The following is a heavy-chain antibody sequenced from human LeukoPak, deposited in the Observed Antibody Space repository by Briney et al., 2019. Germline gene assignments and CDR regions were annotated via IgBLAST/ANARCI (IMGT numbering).Heavy chain of an antibody. J-gene: IGHJ4*02. CDR2: INPNSGGT. Sequence: GASVKVSCKASRYILTGYYIHWVRQAPGQELEWMGWINPNSGGTNSAQKFQGRVTMTRDTSISTAYMERSRLTSDDTAVYYCARHPYSGSYHLDYWGQGTLVTVSS. D-gene: IGHD1-26*01. CDR1: RYILTGYY. CDR3: ARHPYSGSYHLDY. V-gene: IGHV1-2*02.